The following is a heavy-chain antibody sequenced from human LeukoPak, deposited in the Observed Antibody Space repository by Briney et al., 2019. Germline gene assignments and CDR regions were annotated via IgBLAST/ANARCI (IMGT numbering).Heavy chain of an antibody. CDR1: GGSFSGYY. CDR2: IYYSGST. V-gene: IGHV4-59*12. J-gene: IGHJ4*02. CDR3: AREMATIRGDLFDY. D-gene: IGHD5-24*01. Sequence: SETLSLTCAVYGGSFSGYYWSWIRQPPGKGLEWIGYIYYSGSTNYNPSLKSRVTISVDTSKNQFSLKLSSVTAADTAVYYCAREMATIRGDLFDYWGQGTLVTVSS.